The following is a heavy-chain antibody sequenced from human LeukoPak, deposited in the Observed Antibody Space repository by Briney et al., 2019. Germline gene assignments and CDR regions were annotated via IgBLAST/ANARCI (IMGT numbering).Heavy chain of an antibody. Sequence: GGSLRLSCAASGFTFSSYWMHWVRHAPGKGLVWVSRIKSDGSTTGYADSVKGRFTISRDNAKNTLYLQMNSLRAEDTAVYYCARANSMAFDIWGQGTMVTVSS. D-gene: IGHD2/OR15-2a*01. J-gene: IGHJ3*02. CDR3: ARANSMAFDI. CDR2: IKSDGSTT. V-gene: IGHV3-74*01. CDR1: GFTFSSYW.